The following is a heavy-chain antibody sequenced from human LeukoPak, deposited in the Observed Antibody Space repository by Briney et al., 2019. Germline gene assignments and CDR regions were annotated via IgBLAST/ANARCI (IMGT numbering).Heavy chain of an antibody. D-gene: IGHD3-22*01. V-gene: IGHV1-2*02. CDR3: ARDRTIVVVQNSWDY. Sequence: ASVKVSCKASGYTFTGYYMHWVRQAPGQGLEWMGWINPNSGGTNYAQKFQGRVTMTRDTSISTAYMELSRLRSDDTAVYYCARDRTIVVVQNSWDYWGQGTLVTVSS. CDR1: GYTFTGYY. J-gene: IGHJ4*02. CDR2: INPNSGGT.